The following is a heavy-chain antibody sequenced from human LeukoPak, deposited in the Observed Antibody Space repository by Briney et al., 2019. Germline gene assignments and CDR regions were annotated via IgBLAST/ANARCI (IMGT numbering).Heavy chain of an antibody. CDR3: SRDLGVVFIIAAY. J-gene: IGHJ4*02. CDR1: GFTFGDYA. Sequence: PGGSLRLSCTASGFTFGDYALSWVRQAPGKGLEWVGFIRSKAYGGTTEYAASVKGRFTISRDDPKSIAYLQMNSLKIEDTAVYYCSRDLGVVFIIAAYWGQGTLVTVSS. CDR2: IRSKAYGGTT. V-gene: IGHV3-49*04. D-gene: IGHD3-22*01.